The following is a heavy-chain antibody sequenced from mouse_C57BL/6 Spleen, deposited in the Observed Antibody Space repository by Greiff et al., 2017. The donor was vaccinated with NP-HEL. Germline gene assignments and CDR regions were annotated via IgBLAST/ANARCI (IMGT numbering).Heavy chain of an antibody. CDR2: ISYSGST. CDR3: ARSYYYGSSYPYFDY. J-gene: IGHJ2*01. D-gene: IGHD1-1*01. V-gene: IGHV3-8*01. Sequence: DVKLVESGPGLAKPSQTLSLTCSVTGYSITSDYWNWIRKFPGNKLEYMGYISYSGSTYYNPSLKSRISITRDTSKNQYYLQLNSVTTEDTATYYCARSYYYGSSYPYFDYWGQGTTLTVSS. CDR1: GYSITSDY.